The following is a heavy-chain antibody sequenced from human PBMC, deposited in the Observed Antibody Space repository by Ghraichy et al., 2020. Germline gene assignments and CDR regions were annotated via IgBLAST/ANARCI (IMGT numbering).Heavy chain of an antibody. CDR3: ARDSLEYYYGSGTPLGWFDP. CDR2: IYYSGST. CDR1: GGSVSSGSYY. V-gene: IGHV4-61*01. Sequence: SETLSLTCTVSGGSVSSGSYYWSWIRQPPGKGLEWIGYIYYSGSTHYNPSLKSRVTISVDTSKNQFSLKLSSVTAADTAVYYCARDSLEYYYGSGTPLGWFDPWGQGTLVTVSS. J-gene: IGHJ5*02. D-gene: IGHD3-10*01.